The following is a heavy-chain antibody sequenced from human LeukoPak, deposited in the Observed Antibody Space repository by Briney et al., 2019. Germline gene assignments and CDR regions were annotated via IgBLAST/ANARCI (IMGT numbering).Heavy chain of an antibody. CDR3: ARVAVAGMYNWFDP. D-gene: IGHD6-19*01. CDR1: GYTFTSYG. Sequence: ASVKVSCKASGYTFTSYGISWVRQAPGQGLEWMGIIYPGDSDTRYSPSFQGQVTISADKSISTAYLQWSSLKASDTAMYYCARVAVAGMYNWFDPWGQGTLVTVSS. J-gene: IGHJ5*02. V-gene: IGHV5-51*01. CDR2: IYPGDSDT.